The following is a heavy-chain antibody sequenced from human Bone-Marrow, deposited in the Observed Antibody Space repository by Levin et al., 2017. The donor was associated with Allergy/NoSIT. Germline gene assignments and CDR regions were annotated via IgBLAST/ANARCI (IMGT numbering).Heavy chain of an antibody. Sequence: GESLKISCVGSGFTFSNAWMTWVRQAPGKGLEWVGRVKSKTDGGTADYATAVKGRFTISRDDSDSTLYLQMNSLRTEDTAVYYCVTVTMIAPRWGQGTQVTVSS. V-gene: IGHV3-15*01. CDR2: VKSKTDGGTA. D-gene: IGHD3-22*01. CDR3: VTVTMIAPR. J-gene: IGHJ4*02. CDR1: GFTFSNAW.